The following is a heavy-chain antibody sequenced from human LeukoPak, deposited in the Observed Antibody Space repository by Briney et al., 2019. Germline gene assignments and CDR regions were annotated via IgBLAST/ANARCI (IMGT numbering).Heavy chain of an antibody. V-gene: IGHV4-34*01. CDR3: ARDFRIAAAGILINYFDY. CDR1: GGSFSGYY. CDR2: IYYSGST. D-gene: IGHD6-13*01. Sequence: TSETLSLTCAVYGGSFSGYYWGWIRQPPGKGLEWIGSIYYSGSTYYNPSLKSRVTISVDTSKNQFSLKLSSVTAADTAVYYCARDFRIAAAGILINYFDYWGQGTLVTVSS. J-gene: IGHJ4*02.